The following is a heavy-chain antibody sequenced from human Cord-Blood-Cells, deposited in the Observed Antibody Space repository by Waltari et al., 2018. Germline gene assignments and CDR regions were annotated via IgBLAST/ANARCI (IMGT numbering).Heavy chain of an antibody. Sequence: QLQLQESGPGLVKPSETLSLTCPVSGGSISSSSYYWGWIRQPPGKGLEWIGSIYYSGSTYYNPSLKSRVTISVDTSKNQFSLKLSSVTAADTAVYYCASLSAEYFQHWGQGTLVTVSS. CDR3: ASLSAEYFQH. V-gene: IGHV4-39*01. J-gene: IGHJ1*01. CDR2: IYYSGST. CDR1: GGSISSSSYY.